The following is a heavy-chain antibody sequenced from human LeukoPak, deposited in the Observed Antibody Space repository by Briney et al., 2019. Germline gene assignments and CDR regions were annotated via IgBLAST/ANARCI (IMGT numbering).Heavy chain of an antibody. CDR1: GFTFSSYG. V-gene: IGHV3-30*03. D-gene: IGHD3-22*01. Sequence: PGGSLRLSCAASGFTFSSYGMHWVRQAPGKGLEWVAVISYDGSNKYYADSVKGRFTISRDNSKNTLYLQMNSLRAEDTAVYYCAREVTMIPADNWFDPWGQGTLVTVSS. CDR3: AREVTMIPADNWFDP. J-gene: IGHJ5*02. CDR2: ISYDGSNK.